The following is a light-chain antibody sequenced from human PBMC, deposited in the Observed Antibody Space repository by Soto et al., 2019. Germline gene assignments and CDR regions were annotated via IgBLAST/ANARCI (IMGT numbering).Light chain of an antibody. CDR1: QGISGY. CDR2: AAS. J-gene: IGKJ1*01. V-gene: IGKV1-8*01. CDR3: QKYYSYPPT. Sequence: IRMTQSPSSLSASTGDRVTITCRASQGISGYLAWYQQKPGKAPKLLIYAASTLQSGVPSRFSGSGSGTDFTLTISCLQSEDFATYYCQKYYSYPPTFGQGTKVEIK.